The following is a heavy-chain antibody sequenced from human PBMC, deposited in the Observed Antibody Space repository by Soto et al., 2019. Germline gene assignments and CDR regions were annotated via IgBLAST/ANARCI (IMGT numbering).Heavy chain of an antibody. D-gene: IGHD3-10*01. CDR2: IIPIFGTA. Sequence: GASVKVSCKASGGTFSSYAISWVRQAPGQGLEWMGGIIPIFGTANYAQKFQGRVTITADESTSTAYMELSSLRSEDTAVYYCASLTKAYGPFDYWGQGTLVTVSS. CDR1: GGTFSSYA. V-gene: IGHV1-69*13. CDR3: ASLTKAYGPFDY. J-gene: IGHJ4*02.